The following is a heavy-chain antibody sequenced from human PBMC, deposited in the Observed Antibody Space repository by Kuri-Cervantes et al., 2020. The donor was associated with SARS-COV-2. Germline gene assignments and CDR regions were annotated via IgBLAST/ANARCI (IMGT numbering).Heavy chain of an antibody. Sequence: SETLSLTCTVSGGSISSGSYYWSWIRRPAGKGLEWIGRIYTSGGTNYNPSLKSRVTISVDTSKNQFSLKLSSVTAADTAVYYCARTSGYSSSWSLYYYYYMDVWGKGTTVTVSS. J-gene: IGHJ6*03. D-gene: IGHD6-13*01. V-gene: IGHV4-61*02. CDR1: GGSISSGSYY. CDR3: ARTSGYSSSWSLYYYYYMDV. CDR2: IYTSGGT.